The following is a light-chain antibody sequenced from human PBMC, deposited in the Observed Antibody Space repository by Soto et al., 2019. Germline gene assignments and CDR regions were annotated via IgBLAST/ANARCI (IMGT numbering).Light chain of an antibody. Sequence: QSALTQPASVSGSPGQSITISCTGTSSDVGTYNLVSWYQHHPGKAPKLMIYEGSKRPSGVSNRFSGSKSGNTASLTISGLQAEDEADYYCSSYAGSSTYVFGTGTKVTVL. V-gene: IGLV2-23*01. CDR1: SSDVGTYNL. J-gene: IGLJ1*01. CDR2: EGS. CDR3: SSYAGSSTYV.